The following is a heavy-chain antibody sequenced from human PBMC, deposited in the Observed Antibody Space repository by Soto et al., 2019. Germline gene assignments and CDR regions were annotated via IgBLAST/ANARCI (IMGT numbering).Heavy chain of an antibody. J-gene: IGHJ4*02. D-gene: IGHD3-3*01. V-gene: IGHV3-7*03. CDR2: TKQDGSEK. CDR1: GFTLSNYW. CDR3: ARTYYDFWSGYPSNGQFDY. Sequence: EVQLVESGGGLVQPGGSLRLSCAASGFTLSNYWMRWVRQAPGKGLEWVANTKQDGSEKYYVDSVKGRFTISRDNAKNSLYLQMNSLRAEDTAVYYCARTYYDFWSGYPSNGQFDYWGQGTLVTVSS.